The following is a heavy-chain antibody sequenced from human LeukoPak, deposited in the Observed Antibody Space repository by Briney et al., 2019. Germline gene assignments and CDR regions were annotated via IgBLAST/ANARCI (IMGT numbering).Heavy chain of an antibody. CDR3: AKWVSFDWFPIDY. Sequence: GGSLRLSCAASGFTFSSYAMGWVRQAPGKGLEWVSGISGSGGSTYYPDSVKGRFTISRDNSKNTLYLQMNSLRAEDTAVYYCAKWVSFDWFPIDYWGQGTLVSVSS. V-gene: IGHV3-23*01. D-gene: IGHD3-9*01. CDR2: ISGSGGST. J-gene: IGHJ4*02. CDR1: GFTFSSYA.